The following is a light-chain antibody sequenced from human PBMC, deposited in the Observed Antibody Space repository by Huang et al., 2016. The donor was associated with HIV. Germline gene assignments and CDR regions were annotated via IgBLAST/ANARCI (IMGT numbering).Light chain of an antibody. CDR2: AAS. J-gene: IGKJ5*01. CDR3: QQLHSYPIT. CDR1: QDIANS. V-gene: IGKV1-9*01. Sequence: QLTQSPSSLSMSVGDRVIITCHASQDIANSLAWYQHKPGRAPNLLISAASTLQSGVPSRFSGGSAGTYFTLIITNLQPDDFASYYCQQLHSYPITFGQGTRLDI.